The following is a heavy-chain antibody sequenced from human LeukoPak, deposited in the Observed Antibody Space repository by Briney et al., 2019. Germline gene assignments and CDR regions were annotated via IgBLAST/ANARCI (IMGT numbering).Heavy chain of an antibody. CDR1: GGSITSGGYY. D-gene: IGHD5-18*01. CDR3: ARGISYGFVY. V-gene: IGHV4-31*03. Sequence: SETLSLTCTVSGGSITSGGYYWSWIRQHPGKGLEWIGYICYSVSTYYNPSLKSRVTISIDTSKKQFSLDLNSVTAADTAVYYCARGISYGFVYWGQGALVTVSS. CDR2: ICYSVST. J-gene: IGHJ4*02.